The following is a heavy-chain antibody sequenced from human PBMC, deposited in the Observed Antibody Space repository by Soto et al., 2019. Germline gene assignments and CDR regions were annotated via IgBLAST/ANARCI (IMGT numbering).Heavy chain of an antibody. CDR1: GFTFTSSA. CDR2: IVVGSGNT. CDR3: AAVPHHLLQLWLEY. V-gene: IGHV1-58*01. J-gene: IGHJ4*02. D-gene: IGHD5-18*01. Sequence: QMPLVQSGPEVKKPGTSVKVSCKASGFTFTSSAVQWVRQARGQRLEWIGWIVVGSGNTNYAQKFQERVTITRDMSTSTAYMELSSLRSEDTAVYYCAAVPHHLLQLWLEYWGQGTLVTVSS.